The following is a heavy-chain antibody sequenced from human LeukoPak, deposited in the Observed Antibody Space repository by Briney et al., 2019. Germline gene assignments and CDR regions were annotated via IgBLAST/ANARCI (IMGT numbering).Heavy chain of an antibody. CDR3: ASGPPFLKYFEY. CDR2: ISVGAEYI. J-gene: IGHJ4*02. D-gene: IGHD3-3*01. CDR1: GFTFSTYV. Sequence: GGSLRLSCAASGFTFSTYVMNWFRQAPGKGLEWVSTISVGAEYIFYADSVKGRFTISRDDSNNALYLQVHSLRAEDTALYYCASGPPFLKYFEYWGQGTLVTVSS. V-gene: IGHV3-23*01.